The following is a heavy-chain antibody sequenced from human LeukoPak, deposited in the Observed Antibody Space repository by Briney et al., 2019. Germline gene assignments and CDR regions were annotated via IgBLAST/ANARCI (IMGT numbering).Heavy chain of an antibody. J-gene: IGHJ4*02. D-gene: IGHD2-2*01. Sequence: GGSLRLSCAASGFTFSDYYMSWIRQAPGKGLEWVSYISSSGSTIYYADSVKGRFTISRDNAKNSLYLQMNSLRAEDTAVYYCARDSSIVVPAAAHYWGQGTLVTVSS. CDR3: ARDSSIVVPAAAHY. CDR1: GFTFSDYY. CDR2: ISSSGSTI. V-gene: IGHV3-11*01.